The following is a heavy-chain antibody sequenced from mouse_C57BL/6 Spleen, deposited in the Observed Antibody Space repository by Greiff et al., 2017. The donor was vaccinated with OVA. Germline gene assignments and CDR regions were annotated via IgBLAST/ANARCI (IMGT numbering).Heavy chain of an antibody. J-gene: IGHJ3*01. D-gene: IGHD1-1*02. CDR2: IYPGDGDT. Sequence: QVHVKQSGAELVKPGASVKISCKASGYAFSSYWMNWVKQRPGKGLEWIGQIYPGDGDTNYNGKFKGKATLTADKSSSTAYMQLSSLTSEDSAVYFCARGGGSPFAYWGQGTLVTVSA. V-gene: IGHV1-80*01. CDR1: GYAFSSYW. CDR3: ARGGGSPFAY.